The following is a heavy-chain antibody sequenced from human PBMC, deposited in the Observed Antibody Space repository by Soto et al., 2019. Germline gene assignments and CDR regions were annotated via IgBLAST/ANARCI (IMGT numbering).Heavy chain of an antibody. Sequence: AGLVYLPXAVLGGSFSSYYWSWIRQPPGKGLEWIGEINHSGSTNYNPSLKSRVTISVDTSKNQFSLKLSSVTAADTAVYYCARVGGTMIVVVIPQTRGWFDPWGQGTLATSPQ. V-gene: IGHV4-34*01. J-gene: IGHJ5*02. D-gene: IGHD3-22*01. CDR3: ARVGGTMIVVVIPQTRGWFDP. CDR2: INHSGST. CDR1: GGSFSSYY.